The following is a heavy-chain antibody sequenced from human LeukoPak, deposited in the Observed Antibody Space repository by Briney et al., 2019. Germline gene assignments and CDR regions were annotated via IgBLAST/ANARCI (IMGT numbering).Heavy chain of an antibody. D-gene: IGHD2-15*01. Sequence: PGGSLRLSCAAPGFTFTSYSMKSVRQAPGKGLEWLSSISMSSTYIYYVDSVEGRVTSSRDNAKSSLFLQMNRLRAEDTAVSYSARASMAVGASYFDYWGEGTVVTVSS. J-gene: IGHJ4*02. CDR2: ISMSSTYI. CDR3: ARASMAVGASYFDY. CDR1: GFTFTSYS. V-gene: IGHV3-21*01.